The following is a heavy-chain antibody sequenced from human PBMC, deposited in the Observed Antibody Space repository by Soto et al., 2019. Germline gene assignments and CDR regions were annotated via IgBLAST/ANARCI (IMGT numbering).Heavy chain of an antibody. Sequence: GGSLRLSCAASGFTFSSYAMSWVRQAPGKGLEWVSAISGSGGSTYYADSVKGRFTISRDNSKNTLYLQMNSLRAEDTAVYYCATELVRYFDPEESDAFDIWGQGTMVTVSS. D-gene: IGHD3-9*01. CDR2: ISGSGGST. V-gene: IGHV3-23*01. J-gene: IGHJ3*02. CDR1: GFTFSSYA. CDR3: ATELVRYFDPEESDAFDI.